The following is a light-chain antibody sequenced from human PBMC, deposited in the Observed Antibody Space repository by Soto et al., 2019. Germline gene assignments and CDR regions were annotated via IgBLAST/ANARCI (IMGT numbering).Light chain of an antibody. CDR2: ENN. V-gene: IGLV1-51*02. CDR1: NSNIGNNY. CDR3: GTWDSSLSAGV. J-gene: IGLJ3*02. Sequence: QSVLTQPPSVSAAPGQKVTISCSGSNSNIGNNYVSWYQQLPGTAPKLLIYENNRRPSGIPDRFSGSKSGTSATLGITGLQTGDEADYYCGTWDSSLSAGVFGGGTKLIVL.